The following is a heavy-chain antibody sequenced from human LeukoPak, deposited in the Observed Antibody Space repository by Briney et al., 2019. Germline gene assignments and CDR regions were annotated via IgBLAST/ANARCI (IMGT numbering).Heavy chain of an antibody. CDR2: ISSSSSYI. V-gene: IGHV3-21*01. CDR1: GFTFSSYS. J-gene: IGHJ6*02. CDR3: AREGYSSSWLLEAPYYYYGMDV. Sequence: GGSLRLSCAASGFTFSSYSMNWVRQAPGKGLEWVSSISSSSSYIYYADSVKGRFTISRDNAKNSLYLQMNSLRAEDTAVYYCAREGYSSSWLLEAPYYYYGMDVWGQGTTVTVSS. D-gene: IGHD6-13*01.